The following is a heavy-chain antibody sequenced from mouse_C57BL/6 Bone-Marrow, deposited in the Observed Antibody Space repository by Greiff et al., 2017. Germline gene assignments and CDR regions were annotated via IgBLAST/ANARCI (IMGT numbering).Heavy chain of an antibody. Sequence: EVQRVESGGGLVKPGGSLKLSCAASGFTFSDYGMHWVRQAPEKGLEWVAYISSGSSTIYYADTVKGRFTISRDNAKNTLFLQMTSLRSEDTAMYYCARVLITTVVAPMDYWGQGTSVTVSS. D-gene: IGHD1-1*01. J-gene: IGHJ4*01. CDR3: ARVLITTVVAPMDY. CDR2: ISSGSSTI. CDR1: GFTFSDYG. V-gene: IGHV5-17*01.